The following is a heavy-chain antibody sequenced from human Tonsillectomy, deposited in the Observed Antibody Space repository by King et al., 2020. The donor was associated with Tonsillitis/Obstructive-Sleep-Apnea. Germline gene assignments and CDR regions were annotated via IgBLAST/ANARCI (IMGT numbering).Heavy chain of an antibody. CDR2: VDPSDSYS. J-gene: IGHJ6*03. V-gene: IGHV5-10-1*01. CDR3: ARPGYSDYDYNYYYYMDV. D-gene: IGHD5-12*01. Sequence: QLVQSGAEVKKPGESLRISCKGSGYTFTTYWISWVRQMPGKGLEWMGAVDPSDSYSNYSPSFQGHVTISADKSITTAYLQWSSLKASDTAMYYCARPGYSDYDYNYYYYMDVWGKGTTVTVSS. CDR1: GYTFTTYW.